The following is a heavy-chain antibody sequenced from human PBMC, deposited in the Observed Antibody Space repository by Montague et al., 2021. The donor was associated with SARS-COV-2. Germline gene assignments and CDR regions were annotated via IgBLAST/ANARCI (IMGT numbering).Heavy chain of an antibody. D-gene: IGHD1-1*01. V-gene: IGHV4-59*01. J-gene: IGHJ4*02. CDR2: IYYTGST. CDR1: GDSISSYY. Sequence: ETLSLTCEVSGDSISSYYWSWIRQPPGKGLEWIGYIYYTGSTKYNPSLKSRVTMSLDRPTNRFSLRLNSVTAADTAMYYCARAQNTCFIANCVNYFDFWGLGAQVTVSS. CDR3: ARAQNTCFIANCVNYFDF.